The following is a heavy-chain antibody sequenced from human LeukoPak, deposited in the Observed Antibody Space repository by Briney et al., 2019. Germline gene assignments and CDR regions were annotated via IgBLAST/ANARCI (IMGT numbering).Heavy chain of an antibody. J-gene: IGHJ4*02. V-gene: IGHV3-48*02. Sequence: GGSLTLSCTASGFTFSGYSMNWVRQAPGKGLEWLSYISTGSNAIYYTDSVRGRFTISRDNAKNSLYLQMNSLRDEDTAVYYCARGSYISFDYWGQRALVTVSS. CDR3: ARGSYISFDY. CDR1: GFTFSGYS. CDR2: ISTGSNAI. D-gene: IGHD5-18*01.